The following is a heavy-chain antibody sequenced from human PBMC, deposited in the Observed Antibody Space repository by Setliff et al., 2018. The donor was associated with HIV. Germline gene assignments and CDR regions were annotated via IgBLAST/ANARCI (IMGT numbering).Heavy chain of an antibody. J-gene: IGHJ4*02. CDR2: IIPILGIA. Sequence: SVKVSCKASGGTFSSYAISWVRQAPGQGLEWMGGIIPILGIANYAQKFQGRVTITTDESTSTAYMELSSLRSEDTAVYYCARGYGEGYYFDYWGQGTRVTVSS. V-gene: IGHV1-69*10. CDR1: GGTFSSYA. CDR3: ARGYGEGYYFDY. D-gene: IGHD4-17*01.